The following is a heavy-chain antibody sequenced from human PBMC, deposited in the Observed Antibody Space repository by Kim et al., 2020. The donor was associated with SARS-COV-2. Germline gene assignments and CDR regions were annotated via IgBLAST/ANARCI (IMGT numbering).Heavy chain of an antibody. Sequence: GGSLRLSCAGSGFTFSSYWMHWVRQAPGKGLVWVSRINSDGNRTTYADSVKGRFTISRDNAKNTVYLQMNSLRAEDTAVYYCARASYYYGSGSYLDYYY. CDR2: INSDGNRT. V-gene: IGHV3-74*01. CDR3: ARASYYYGSGSYLDYYY. D-gene: IGHD3-10*01. J-gene: IGHJ6*01. CDR1: GFTFSSYW.